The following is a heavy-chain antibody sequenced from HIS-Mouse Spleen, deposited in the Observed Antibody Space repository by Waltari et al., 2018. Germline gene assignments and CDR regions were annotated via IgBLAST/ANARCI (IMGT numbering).Heavy chain of an antibody. J-gene: IGHJ4*02. Sequence: QVQLQQWGAGLLKPAETLSLTCAVYGGSFGGYYWSWIRQPPGKGLGWIGEINHSGSTNYNPSLKSRVTISVDTSKNQFSLKLSSVTAADTAVYYCARGGRIAALDYWGQGTLVTVSS. V-gene: IGHV4-34*01. CDR3: ARGGRIAALDY. CDR1: GGSFGGYY. CDR2: INHSGST. D-gene: IGHD6-6*01.